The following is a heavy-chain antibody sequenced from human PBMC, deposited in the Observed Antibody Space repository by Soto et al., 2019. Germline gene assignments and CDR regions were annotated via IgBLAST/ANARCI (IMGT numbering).Heavy chain of an antibody. Sequence: ASVKASCKASGYTFTSYDINWVRQATGQGLEWMGWINAANGDTKYSQKFQGRVIITRDTSASTAYMELSSLRSEDTAVYYCARVDGWFGHLPSVYSGQATLVTVSS. CDR1: GYTFTSYD. CDR2: INAANGDT. V-gene: IGHV1-3*01. CDR3: ARVDGWFGHLPSVY. J-gene: IGHJ4*02. D-gene: IGHD3-10*01.